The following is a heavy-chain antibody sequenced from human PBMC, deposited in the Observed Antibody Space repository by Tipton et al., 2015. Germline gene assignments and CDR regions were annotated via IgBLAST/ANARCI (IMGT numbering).Heavy chain of an antibody. CDR3: ARDRGYGDYYGMDV. V-gene: IGHV4-61*01. CDR1: GGSVSSGSYY. CDR2: IYSSGAA. D-gene: IGHD5-12*01. Sequence: TLSLTCTVSGGSVSSGSYYWSWIRQPPGKGLEWIGYIYSSGAASHNPSLKSRVTISVDTSRNQFSLKLTSVTAADTAVYYCARDRGYGDYYGMDVWGQGTTVTVSS. J-gene: IGHJ6*01.